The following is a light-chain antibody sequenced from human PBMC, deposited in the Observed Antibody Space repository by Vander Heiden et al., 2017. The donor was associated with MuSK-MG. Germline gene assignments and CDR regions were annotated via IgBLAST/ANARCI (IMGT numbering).Light chain of an antibody. Sequence: ETVLTQAPGTLSLSPGERATLSCRASQSIYSNYLAWYQQKVGQAPRLLIYGASSRATGIPDRFSGSGSGTDFTLTISRLEPEDFGVYYCQQDGNSPRTFGQGTKVEIK. J-gene: IGKJ1*01. CDR3: QQDGNSPRT. CDR2: GAS. V-gene: IGKV3-20*01. CDR1: QSIYSNY.